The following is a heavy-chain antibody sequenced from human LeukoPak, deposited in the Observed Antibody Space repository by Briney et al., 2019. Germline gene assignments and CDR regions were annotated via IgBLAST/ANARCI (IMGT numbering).Heavy chain of an antibody. Sequence: PGGSLRLSCAASGFTLSTNYMSWLRQAPGKGLEWVSVIYSGGSTYYADSVKGRFTISRDNSKNTLYLQMNSLRAEDTAVYYCARDPEGSYYMDVWGKGTTVTVSS. CDR3: ARDPEGSYYMDV. CDR2: IYSGGST. V-gene: IGHV3-53*01. CDR1: GFTLSTNY. J-gene: IGHJ6*03.